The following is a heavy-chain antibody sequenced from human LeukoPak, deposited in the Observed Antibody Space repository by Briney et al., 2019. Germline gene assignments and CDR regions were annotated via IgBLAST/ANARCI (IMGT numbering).Heavy chain of an antibody. V-gene: IGHV3-15*01. CDR1: GFTFSNAW. CDR3: TTGSTGYYYYYYMDV. D-gene: IGHD2-2*01. J-gene: IGHJ6*03. Sequence: GGSLRLSCAASGFTFSNAWMSWVRQAPGKGLEWVGRIKSKTGGGTTDYAAPVKGRFTISRDDSKNTLYLQMNSLKTEDTAVYYCTTGSTGYYYYYYMDVWGKGTTVTVSS. CDR2: IKSKTGGGTT.